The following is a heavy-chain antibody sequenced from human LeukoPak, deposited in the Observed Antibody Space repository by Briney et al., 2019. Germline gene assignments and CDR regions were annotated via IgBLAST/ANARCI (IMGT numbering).Heavy chain of an antibody. CDR1: GGSITTTNW. V-gene: IGHV4-4*02. D-gene: IGHD1-26*01. J-gene: IGHJ4*02. Sequence: SETLSLTCAVSGGSITTTNWWSWVRQPPGKGLEWIGEVHLNGATNYNPSLESRFSMSIDKSNNHLSLEVTSVTAADTAIYYCTRESGAFSPFGFWGQGTLSPSP. CDR2: VHLNGAT. CDR3: TRESGAFSPFGF.